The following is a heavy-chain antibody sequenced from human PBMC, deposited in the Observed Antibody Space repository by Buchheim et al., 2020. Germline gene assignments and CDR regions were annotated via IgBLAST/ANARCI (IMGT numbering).Heavy chain of an antibody. CDR2: ISGGGDTT. J-gene: IGHJ6*02. CDR1: GFTFKNYA. V-gene: IGHV3-23*01. CDR3: AKDDGDYAYYGMDV. D-gene: IGHD4-17*01. Sequence: EVQLLESGGGLVQPGGSLRLSCAASGFTFKNYAMSWVRQTPGRGLDWVSVISGGGDTTYYADPVKGRFTISRDNSKNTLYLQMNSLRAEDTAVYYCAKDDGDYAYYGMDVWGQGTT.